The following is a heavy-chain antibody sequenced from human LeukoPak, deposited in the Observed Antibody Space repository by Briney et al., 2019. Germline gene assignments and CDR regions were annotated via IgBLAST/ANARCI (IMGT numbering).Heavy chain of an antibody. Sequence: PGGSLRLSCVDSGFTSRSYAMSWVRQAPGGGLEWVSAISGNGGTTYYADSVKGRFTISRDNSKNTLYLQMNSLRAEDTAVFYCAKARTISAAGSHFVYWGQGTLVTVSS. V-gene: IGHV3-23*01. CDR1: GFTSRSYA. CDR2: ISGNGGTT. CDR3: AKARTISAAGSHFVY. J-gene: IGHJ4*02. D-gene: IGHD6-13*01.